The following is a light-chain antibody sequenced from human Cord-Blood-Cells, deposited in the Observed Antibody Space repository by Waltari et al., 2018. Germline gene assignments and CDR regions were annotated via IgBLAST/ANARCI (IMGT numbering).Light chain of an antibody. CDR1: QDISNY. J-gene: IGKJ4*01. CDR3: QQYDNLP. CDR2: DAS. V-gene: IGKV1-33*01. Sequence: DIQMTQSPSSLSASLGDRVTITFQASQDISNYLNWYQQKPGKAPKLLIYDASNLETGVPSRFSGSGSGTDFTFTISSLQPEDIATYYCQQYDNLPFGGGTKVEIK.